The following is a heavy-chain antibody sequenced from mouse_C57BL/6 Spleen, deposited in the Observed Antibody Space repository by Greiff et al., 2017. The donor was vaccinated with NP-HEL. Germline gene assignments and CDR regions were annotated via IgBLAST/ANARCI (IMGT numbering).Heavy chain of an antibody. J-gene: IGHJ1*03. Sequence: VQLQQSGAELVRPGTSVKMSCKASGYTFTNYWIGWAKQRPGHGLEWIGDIYPGGGYTNYTEKFKGKATLTADKSSSTAYMQFSSLTSEDSAIFYCARSGGGGYFDVWGTGTTVTVSS. CDR3: ARSGGGGYFDV. D-gene: IGHD3-1*01. CDR2: IYPGGGYT. CDR1: GYTFTNYW. V-gene: IGHV1-63*01.